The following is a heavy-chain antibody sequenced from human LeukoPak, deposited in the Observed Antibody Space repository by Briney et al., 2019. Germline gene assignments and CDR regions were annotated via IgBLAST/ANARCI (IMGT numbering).Heavy chain of an antibody. CDR3: ARDGVHYYGSGSYYNRWGYYYYMDV. Sequence: SETLSLTCTVSGASISSYYWSWIRQPAGKGLEWIGRIYTSGSTNYNPSLKSRVTMSVDTSKNQFSLKLSSVTAADTAVYYCARDGVHYYGSGSYYNRWGYYYYMDVWGKGTTVTISS. J-gene: IGHJ6*03. V-gene: IGHV4-4*07. D-gene: IGHD3-10*01. CDR2: IYTSGST. CDR1: GASISSYY.